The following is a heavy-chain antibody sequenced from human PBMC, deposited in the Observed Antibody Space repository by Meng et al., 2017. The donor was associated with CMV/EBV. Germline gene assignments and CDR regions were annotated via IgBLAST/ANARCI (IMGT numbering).Heavy chain of an antibody. D-gene: IGHD2-2*01. CDR1: GFTFSDYY. CDR3: ARDRKGGYCSSTSCYDRAFDI. Sequence: GGSLRLSCAASGFTFSDYYMSWIRQAPGKGLEWVSYISSSCSTIYYADSVKGRFTISRDNAKNSLYLQMNSLRAEDTAVYYCARDRKGGYCSSTSCYDRAFDIWGQGTMVTVSS. CDR2: ISSSCSTI. V-gene: IGHV3-11*01. J-gene: IGHJ3*02.